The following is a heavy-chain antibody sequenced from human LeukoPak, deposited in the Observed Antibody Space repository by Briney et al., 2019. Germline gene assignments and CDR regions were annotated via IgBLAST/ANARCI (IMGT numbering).Heavy chain of an antibody. D-gene: IGHD1-26*01. CDR3: ARGGVGATTYVWFDP. CDR1: GFTFRSYA. Sequence: GRSLRLSCAASGFTFRSYAMHWVRQAPGKGLEWVAVISSDGSNKYYADSVKGRFTISRDNSKNTLYLQMNSLRPEDTAVYYCARGGVGATTYVWFDPWGQGTLVTVSS. J-gene: IGHJ5*02. CDR2: ISSDGSNK. V-gene: IGHV3-30*04.